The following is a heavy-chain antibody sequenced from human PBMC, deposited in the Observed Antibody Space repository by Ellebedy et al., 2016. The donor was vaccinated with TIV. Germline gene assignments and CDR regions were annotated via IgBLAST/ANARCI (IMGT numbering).Heavy chain of an antibody. V-gene: IGHV3-23*01. CDR3: ATRLIVGYDDY. CDR2: ISGSGGST. CDR1: GFTFSSYA. J-gene: IGHJ4*02. Sequence: GGSLRLSXAASGFTFSSYAMSWVRQAPGKGLEWVSAISGSGGSTYYADSVKGRFTISRDNAKNSLYLQMNSLRAEDTAVYYCATRLIVGYDDYWGQGTLVTVSS. D-gene: IGHD5-12*01.